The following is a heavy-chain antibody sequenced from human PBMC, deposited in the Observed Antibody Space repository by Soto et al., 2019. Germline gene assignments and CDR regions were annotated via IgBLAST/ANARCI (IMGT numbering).Heavy chain of an antibody. Sequence: VQLVQSGAEVKKPGSSVKVSCKASGGTFSNHAISWVRQAPGQGLEWMGGIVPMFGTSNYAQKFQGRVTTTADKSTNTAYMELSSLTSEDTAVYYCARGDDFDYYYGVDVWGQGTTVTVSS. CDR2: IVPMFGTS. CDR1: GGTFSNHA. V-gene: IGHV1-69*06. J-gene: IGHJ6*02. D-gene: IGHD3-16*01. CDR3: ARGDDFDYYYGVDV.